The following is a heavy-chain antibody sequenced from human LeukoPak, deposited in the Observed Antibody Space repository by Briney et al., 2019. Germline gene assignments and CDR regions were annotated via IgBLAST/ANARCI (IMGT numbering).Heavy chain of an antibody. CDR3: ARDPYSGSYGDYYYYYMDV. Sequence: PGGSLRLSCAASGFTFSSYAMSWVRQAPGKGLEWVSLISGSGGSTYYADSVKGRFTISRDNAKNSLYLQMNSLRPEDTAVYYCARDPYSGSYGDYYYYYMDVWGKGTTVTISS. CDR2: ISGSGGST. V-gene: IGHV3-23*01. CDR1: GFTFSSYA. J-gene: IGHJ6*03. D-gene: IGHD1-26*01.